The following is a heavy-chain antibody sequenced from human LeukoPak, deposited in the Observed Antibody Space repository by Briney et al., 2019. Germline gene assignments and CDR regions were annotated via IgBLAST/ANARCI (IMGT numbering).Heavy chain of an antibody. Sequence: SETLSLTCTVSVGSLSSYYWSWIRQPPGKGLEGIGYIYYSGSTNYNPSLKSRVTISVDTSKNQFSLKLSPVTAADTAVYYCARDLLGGDDAFDIWGQGTMVTVSS. CDR3: ARDLLGGDDAFDI. CDR1: VGSLSSYY. CDR2: IYYSGST. V-gene: IGHV4-59*01. J-gene: IGHJ3*02.